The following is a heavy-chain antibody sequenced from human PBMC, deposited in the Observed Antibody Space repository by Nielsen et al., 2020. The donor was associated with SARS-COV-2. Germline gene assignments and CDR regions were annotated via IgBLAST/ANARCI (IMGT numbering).Heavy chain of an antibody. Sequence: WIRQPPGKGLEWIGSFFYSGSTYYNPSLRSRVTVSVDTSKNQFSLKLSSVTAADTAVYYCARAGRYFDWLITPHYYYYGMDVWGQGTTVTVSS. CDR2: FFYSGST. V-gene: IGHV4-30-2*03. J-gene: IGHJ6*02. D-gene: IGHD3-9*01. CDR3: ARAGRYFDWLITPHYYYYGMDV.